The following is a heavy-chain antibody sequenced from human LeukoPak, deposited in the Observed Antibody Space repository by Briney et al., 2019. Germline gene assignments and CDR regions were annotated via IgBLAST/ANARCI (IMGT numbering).Heavy chain of an antibody. V-gene: IGHV4-34*01. Sequence: SETLSLTCAVYGGSFSGYYWSWIRQPPGKGLEWIGEINHSGSTNYNPSLKSRVTISVDTSKNQFSLKLSSVTAADTAVYYCARGLARGVTMIVVVQNYFDYWGQGTLVTVSS. J-gene: IGHJ4*02. CDR2: INHSGST. CDR1: GGSFSGYY. CDR3: ARGLARGVTMIVVVQNYFDY. D-gene: IGHD3-22*01.